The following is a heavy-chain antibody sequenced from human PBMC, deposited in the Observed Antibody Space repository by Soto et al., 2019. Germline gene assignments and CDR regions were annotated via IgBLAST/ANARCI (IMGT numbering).Heavy chain of an antibody. CDR1: GGTFSSYA. CDR2: NIPIYGTA. J-gene: IGHJ4*02. D-gene: IGHD6-19*01. Sequence: QVQLVQSGAEEKKPGSSVQVSCKASGGTFSSYAISWVRQAPGQGLEWMGGNIPIYGTANYAQKFQGRVTISAHDTTNTDYMELRSLRSEDTAVYYCARDRHVEVAGGFDYWGQGTLVTVSS. CDR3: ARDRHVEVAGGFDY. V-gene: IGHV1-69*12.